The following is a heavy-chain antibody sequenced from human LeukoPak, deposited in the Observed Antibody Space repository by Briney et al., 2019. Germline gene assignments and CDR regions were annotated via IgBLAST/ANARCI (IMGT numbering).Heavy chain of an antibody. Sequence: GGSLRLSCAASGFTFSSYGMHWVRQAPGKGLEWVAHTSAATGLTYYADSVKGRFTVSRDNAKNSLYLQMNSLRDEDAAVYLCARGRDYALDYWGQGTLVTVSS. J-gene: IGHJ4*02. CDR1: GFTFSSYG. V-gene: IGHV3-48*02. CDR3: ARGRDYALDY. CDR2: TSAATGLT. D-gene: IGHD4-17*01.